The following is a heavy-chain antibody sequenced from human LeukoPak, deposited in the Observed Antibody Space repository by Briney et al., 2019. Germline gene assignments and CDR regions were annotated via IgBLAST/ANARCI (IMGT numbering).Heavy chain of an antibody. D-gene: IGHD3-22*01. CDR2: IYTSGGT. V-gene: IGHV4-4*07. CDR1: GSSISNYY. J-gene: IGHJ6*02. Sequence: NPSETLSLTCTVSGSSISNYYWTWIRQPAGKGLEWIGRIYTSGGTNYNPSLKTRVTMSVDTSKNQVSLKLSSVTAADTAMYYCARDHRYYYDSSPSSDYYYYGMDVWGQGTTVTVS. CDR3: ARDHRYYYDSSPSSDYYYYGMDV.